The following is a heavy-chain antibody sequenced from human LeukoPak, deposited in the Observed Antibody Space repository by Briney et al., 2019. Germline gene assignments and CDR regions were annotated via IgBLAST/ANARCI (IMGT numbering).Heavy chain of an antibody. Sequence: GGSLRLSCAASGFTDSSNYMSWVRQAPGKGLEWVSVIYGGGSTYYADSVKGRFTISRDNSKNTLYLQMNSLRAEDTAVYYCAREVPATAMYFDYWGQGTLVTVSS. V-gene: IGHV3-53*01. CDR1: GFTDSSNY. D-gene: IGHD2-2*01. CDR2: IYGGGST. J-gene: IGHJ4*02. CDR3: AREVPATAMYFDY.